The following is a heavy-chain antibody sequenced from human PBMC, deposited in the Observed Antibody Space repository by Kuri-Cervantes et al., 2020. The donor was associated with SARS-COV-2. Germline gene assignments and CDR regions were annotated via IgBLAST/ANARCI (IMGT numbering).Heavy chain of an antibody. CDR2: INHSGST. CDR1: GGSFSGYY. CDR3: ARGIVVVVAATFGYYYYYMDV. D-gene: IGHD2-15*01. J-gene: IGHJ6*03. Sequence: SETLSLTCAVYGGSFSGYYYSWIRHPPGKGLEWIGEINHSGSTNYNPSLKSRVTIPVDTTKNQFSLKLSSVTAADTAGYYCARGIVVVVAATFGYYYYYMDVWGKGTTVTVSS. V-gene: IGHV4-34*01.